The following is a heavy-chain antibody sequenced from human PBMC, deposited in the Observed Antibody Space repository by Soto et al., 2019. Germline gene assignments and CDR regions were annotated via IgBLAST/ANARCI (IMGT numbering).Heavy chain of an antibody. J-gene: IGHJ5*02. CDR3: ARVAPLYDFWSGHDKNWFDP. CDR1: GGSFSGYY. D-gene: IGHD3-3*01. V-gene: IGHV4-34*01. CDR2: INHSGST. Sequence: SETLSLTCAVYGGSFSGYYWSWIRQPPGKGLEWIGEINHSGSTNYNPSLKSRVTISVDTSKNQFSLKLSSVTAADTAVYYCARVAPLYDFWSGHDKNWFDPWGQGTLVTVSS.